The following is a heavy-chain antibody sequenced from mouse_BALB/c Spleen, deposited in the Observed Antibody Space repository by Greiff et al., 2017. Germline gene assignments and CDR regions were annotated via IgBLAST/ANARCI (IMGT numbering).Heavy chain of an antibody. CDR1: GFTFSSYY. CDR3: ARRNYDAMDY. Sequence: EVKLMESGGGLVKLGGSLKLSCAASGFTFSSYYMSWVRQTPEKRLELVAAINSNGGSTYYPDTVKGRFTISRDNAKNTLYLQMSSLKSEDTALYYCARRNYDAMDYWGQGTSVTVSA. CDR2: INSNGGST. D-gene: IGHD2-1*01. J-gene: IGHJ4*01. V-gene: IGHV5-6-2*01.